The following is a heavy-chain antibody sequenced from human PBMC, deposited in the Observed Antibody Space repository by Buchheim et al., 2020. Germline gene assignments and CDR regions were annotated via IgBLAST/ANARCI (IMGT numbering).Heavy chain of an antibody. Sequence: QVQLQQWGAGLLKPSETLSLTCAVYGGSFSGYYWSWIRQPPGKGLEWIGEINHSGSTNYNPSLKSRVTISVDTSKNQFSLKLSSVTAADTAVYHCASGKKGPARLDYWGQGTL. D-gene: IGHD6-6*01. J-gene: IGHJ4*02. CDR3: ASGKKGPARLDY. CDR1: GGSFSGYY. CDR2: INHSGST. V-gene: IGHV4-34*01.